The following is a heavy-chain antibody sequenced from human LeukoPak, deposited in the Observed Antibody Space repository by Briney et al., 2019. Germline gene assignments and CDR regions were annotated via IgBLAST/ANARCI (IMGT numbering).Heavy chain of an antibody. J-gene: IGHJ4*02. D-gene: IGHD2-15*01. CDR3: AKDNGSPSLVVVLVATAPDY. Sequence: GGSLRLSCAASGSTFSNYGMHWVRQAPGKGLEWVAVISYDGSQKYYADSVKGRFTISRDNSKNTVYLQMNSLSAEDTAVYYCAKDNGSPSLVVVLVATAPDYWGQGTLVTVSS. CDR1: GSTFSNYG. V-gene: IGHV3-30*18. CDR2: ISYDGSQK.